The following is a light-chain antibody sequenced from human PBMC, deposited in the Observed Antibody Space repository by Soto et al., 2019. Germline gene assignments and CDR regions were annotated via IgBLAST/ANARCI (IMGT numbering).Light chain of an antibody. J-gene: IGKJ1*01. CDR1: QSVSSY. CDR2: DAS. Sequence: EIVLTQSPATLSLSPGERATLSCRASQSVSSYLAWYQQKPGQAPSLLIYDASNRATGIPARFSGSGSGTDFTLPISILEPEDFAVYYCQQRSNWPRTFGQGTKVQIK. CDR3: QQRSNWPRT. V-gene: IGKV3-11*01.